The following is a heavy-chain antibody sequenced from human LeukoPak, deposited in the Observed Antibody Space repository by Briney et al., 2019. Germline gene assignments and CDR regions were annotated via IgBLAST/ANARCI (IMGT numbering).Heavy chain of an antibody. J-gene: IGHJ4*02. CDR3: AKDLVRYCSGGSCYY. CDR2: IWYDGSNK. Sequence: GGSLRLSCAASGFTFSNYGMHRVRQAPGKGLEWVAVIWYDGSNKYHADSVKGRFTISRDNSKNTLYLQMNSLRAEDTAVYYCAKDLVRYCSGGSCYYWGQGTLVTVSS. V-gene: IGHV3-33*06. CDR1: GFTFSNYG. D-gene: IGHD2-15*01.